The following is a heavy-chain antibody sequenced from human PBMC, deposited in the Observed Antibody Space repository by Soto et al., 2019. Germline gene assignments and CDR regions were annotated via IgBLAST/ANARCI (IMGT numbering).Heavy chain of an antibody. CDR2: INHSGST. CDR3: ARDSYPGHFAY. Sequence: SETLCLTCAVYGGSFSGYYWSWIRQPPGKGLEWIGYINHSGSTKYNPSLKSRVTMSVGTSKNQFSLDVKSVTAADTAVYYCARDSYPGHFAYWGHGTLVTVSS. J-gene: IGHJ4*01. D-gene: IGHD2-21*01. CDR1: GGSFSGYY. V-gene: IGHV4-34*01.